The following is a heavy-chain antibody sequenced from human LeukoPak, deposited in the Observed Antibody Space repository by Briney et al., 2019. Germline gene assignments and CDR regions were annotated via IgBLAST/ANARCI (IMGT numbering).Heavy chain of an antibody. J-gene: IGHJ4*02. CDR3: ARLRYFDWFIDY. D-gene: IGHD3-9*01. Sequence: SETLSLTCTVSGGSLSSGGYYWSWIRQHPGKGLEWIGYIYYSGSTYYNPSLKSRVTISVDTSKNQFSLKLSSVTAADTAVYYCARLRYFDWFIDYWGQGTLVTVSS. CDR1: GGSLSSGGYY. CDR2: IYYSGST. V-gene: IGHV4-31*03.